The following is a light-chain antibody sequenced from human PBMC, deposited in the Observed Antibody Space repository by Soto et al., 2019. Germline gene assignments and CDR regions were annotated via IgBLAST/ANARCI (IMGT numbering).Light chain of an antibody. CDR1: SSDVGTYNL. CDR2: EVS. V-gene: IGLV2-23*02. J-gene: IGLJ3*02. CDR3: CSHVGTTPPQWV. Sequence: QSALTQPASVSGSPGQSITISCTGTSSDVGTYNLVSWYQQHPGKAPKLMIFEVSKRPSGVSNRFSGSKPGNTASLTISGLQAEDEADYYCCSHVGTTPPQWVFGGGTKLTVL.